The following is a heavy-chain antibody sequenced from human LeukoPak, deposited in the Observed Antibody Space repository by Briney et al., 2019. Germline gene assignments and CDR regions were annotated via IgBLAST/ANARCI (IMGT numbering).Heavy chain of an antibody. D-gene: IGHD2-21*01. Sequence: SQTLSLTCAVSGGSISSGSYYWSWIRQPAGKGLEWIGRIYTSGSTNYNPSLKSRVTISVDTSKNQFALKLSSVTAADTAVYYCARERYGGADYWGQGTLVTVSS. CDR3: ARERYGGADY. CDR1: GGSISSGSYY. J-gene: IGHJ4*02. CDR2: IYTSGST. V-gene: IGHV4-61*02.